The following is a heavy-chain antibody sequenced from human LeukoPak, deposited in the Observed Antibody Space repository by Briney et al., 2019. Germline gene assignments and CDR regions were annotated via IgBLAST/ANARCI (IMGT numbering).Heavy chain of an antibody. Sequence: PGGSLRLSCAASGFTFSSYEMNWVRQAPGKGLEWVSYISSSGSTIYYADSVKGRFTISRDNAKNSLYLQMNSLRAEDTAVYYCARGGVLLWFGEPYGMDVWGQGTTVTVSS. J-gene: IGHJ6*02. CDR3: ARGGVLLWFGEPYGMDV. CDR2: ISSSGSTI. D-gene: IGHD3-10*01. CDR1: GFTFSSYE. V-gene: IGHV3-48*03.